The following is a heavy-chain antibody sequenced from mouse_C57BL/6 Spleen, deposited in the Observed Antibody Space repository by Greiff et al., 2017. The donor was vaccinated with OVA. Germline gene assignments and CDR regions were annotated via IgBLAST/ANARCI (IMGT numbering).Heavy chain of an antibody. D-gene: IGHD2-4*01. Sequence: EVHLVESGGGLVKPGGSLKLSCAPSGFTFSSYTMSWVRQTPEKRLEWVATISGGGGNTYYPDSVKGRFTISRDNAKNTLYLQMSSLRSEDTALYYCARQDYDGFAYWGQGTLVTVSA. CDR3: ARQDYDGFAY. CDR1: GFTFSSYT. J-gene: IGHJ3*01. CDR2: ISGGGGNT. V-gene: IGHV5-9*01.